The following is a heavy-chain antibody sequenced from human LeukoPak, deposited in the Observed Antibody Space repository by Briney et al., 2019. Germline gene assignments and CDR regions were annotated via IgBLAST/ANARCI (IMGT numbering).Heavy chain of an antibody. D-gene: IGHD3-22*01. V-gene: IGHV3-21*01. CDR2: ISSSSSYI. CDR1: GFTFSSYS. Sequence: GGSLRLSCAASGFTFSSYSMNWVRQAPGKGLEWVSSISSSSSYIYYADSVKGRFTISSDNAKNSLYLQMNSLRAEDTAVYYCARARDYYDSSGLDYWGQGTLVTVSS. CDR3: ARARDYYDSSGLDY. J-gene: IGHJ4*02.